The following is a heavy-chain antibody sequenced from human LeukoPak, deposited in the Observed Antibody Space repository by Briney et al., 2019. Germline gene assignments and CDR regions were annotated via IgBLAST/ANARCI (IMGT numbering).Heavy chain of an antibody. V-gene: IGHV1-2*02. CDR2: INGNTGDT. CDR3: ARDGAVTGSYNWFDP. CDR1: GYTLIGYY. Sequence: GASVKVSCKASGYTLIGYYMHWVRQAPGQGLEWMGWINGNTGDTRYAEKFQGRVTMTRDTSISTAYMELRSLTSDDSAVYYCARDGAVTGSYNWFDPWGQGTLVTASS. J-gene: IGHJ5*02. D-gene: IGHD6-19*01.